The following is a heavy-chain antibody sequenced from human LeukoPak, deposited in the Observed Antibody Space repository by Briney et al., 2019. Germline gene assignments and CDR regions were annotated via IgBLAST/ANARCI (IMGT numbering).Heavy chain of an antibody. Sequence: ASVKVSCKASGYTFSGYYMHWVRQAPGQGLEWMGWINPNSGGTKSAQKFQGRVTMTRDTSISTAYMELSRLRSDDTAVYYCARPPVVGATDPLDYWGQGNLVTVSS. CDR1: GYTFSGYY. CDR2: INPNSGGT. CDR3: ARPPVVGATDPLDY. D-gene: IGHD1-26*01. J-gene: IGHJ4*02. V-gene: IGHV1-2*02.